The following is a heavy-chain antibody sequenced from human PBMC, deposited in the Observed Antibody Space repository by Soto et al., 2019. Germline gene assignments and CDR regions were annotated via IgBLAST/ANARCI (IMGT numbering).Heavy chain of an antibody. CDR3: AKGNGFDN. CDR2: FIASGST. D-gene: IGHD1-1*01. V-gene: IGHV3-23*01. J-gene: IGHJ4*02. Sequence: EVQLLESGGSLVQPGGSLRLSCAASGFTFISYSMNWVRQAPGKGLEWVSGFIASGSTYYADAVQGRFTISRDNSKNTLYLQMNSRRAEEMAVYYCAKGNGFDNWGQGTLVTVSS. CDR1: GFTFISYS.